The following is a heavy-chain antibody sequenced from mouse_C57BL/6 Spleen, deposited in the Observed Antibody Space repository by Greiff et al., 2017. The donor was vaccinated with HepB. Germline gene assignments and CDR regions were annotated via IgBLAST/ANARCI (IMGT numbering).Heavy chain of an antibody. D-gene: IGHD1-1*01. J-gene: IGHJ3*01. CDR3: AREDYYGSSPFAY. CDR2: IYPRDGST. V-gene: IGHV1-78*01. Sequence: VQLQESDAELVKPGASVKISCKVSGYTFTDHTIHWMKQRPEQGLEWIGYIYPRDGSTKYNEKFKGKATLTADKSSSTAYMQLNSLTSEDSAVYFCAREDYYGSSPFAYWGQGTLVTVSA. CDR1: GYTFTDHT.